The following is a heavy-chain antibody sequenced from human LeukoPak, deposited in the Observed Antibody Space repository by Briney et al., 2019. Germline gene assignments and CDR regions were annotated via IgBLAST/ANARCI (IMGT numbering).Heavy chain of an antibody. Sequence: PSETLSLTCTVSGGSISSYYWSWIRQPPGKGLEWIGYIYYSGSTNYNPSLRSRVTISVDTSKNQFSLKLSSVTAADTAVYYCARLLYDVNYYYYYMDVWGKGTTVTISS. V-gene: IGHV4-59*01. D-gene: IGHD2-8*01. CDR1: GGSISSYY. CDR2: IYYSGST. J-gene: IGHJ6*03. CDR3: ARLLYDVNYYYYYMDV.